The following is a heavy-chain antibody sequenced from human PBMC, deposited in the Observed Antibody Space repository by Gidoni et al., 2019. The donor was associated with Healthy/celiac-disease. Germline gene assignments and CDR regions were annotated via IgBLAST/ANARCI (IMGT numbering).Heavy chain of an antibody. CDR2: IYSGGST. CDR1: GFTVSSNY. D-gene: IGHD3-9*01. J-gene: IGHJ4*02. V-gene: IGHV3-66*01. CDR3: ARVDDILTGYLDY. Sequence: EVQLVESGGGLVPPGGSLRLSCAASGFTVSSNYMSWVRQAPGKGLEWVSVIYSGGSTYYADSVKVRFTISRDNSKNTLYLQMNSLRAEDTAVYYCARVDDILTGYLDYWGQGTLVTVSS.